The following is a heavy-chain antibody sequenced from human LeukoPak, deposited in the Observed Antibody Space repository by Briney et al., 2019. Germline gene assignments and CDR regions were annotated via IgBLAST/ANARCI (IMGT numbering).Heavy chain of an antibody. CDR2: VYYSGSS. CDR3: ARVKVLRFLEWFLDF. CDR1: GSSVSSDEYY. V-gene: IGHV4-31*03. D-gene: IGHD3-3*01. J-gene: IGHJ4*02. Sequence: SETLSLTCTVSGSSVSSDEYYWSWVRQHPGKGLEWIGYVYYSGSSYYIPSLESRVTMSVEVSKNQFSLELRSVTAADTAVYYCARVKVLRFLEWFLDFWGQGALVTVSS.